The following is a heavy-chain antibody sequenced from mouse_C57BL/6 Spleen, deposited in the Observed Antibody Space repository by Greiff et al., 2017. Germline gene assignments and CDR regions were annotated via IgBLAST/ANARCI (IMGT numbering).Heavy chain of an antibody. CDR1: GFTFSDYY. CDR3: ARASLRAMDY. CDR2: INYDGSST. Sequence: EVQLVESEGGLVQPGSSMKLSCTASGFTFSDYYMAWVRQVPEKGLEWVANINYDGSSTYYLDSLKSRFIISRDNAKNILYLQMSSLKSEDTATYYCARASLRAMDYWGQGTSVTVSS. V-gene: IGHV5-16*01. J-gene: IGHJ4*01.